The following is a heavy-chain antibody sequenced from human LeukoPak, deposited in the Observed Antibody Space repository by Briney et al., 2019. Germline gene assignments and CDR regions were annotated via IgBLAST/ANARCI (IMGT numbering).Heavy chain of an antibody. V-gene: IGHV1-46*03. CDR2: INPSGGST. J-gene: IGHJ4*02. D-gene: IGHD6-19*01. CDR3: ARSRIAVAGPPSS. Sequence: ASVKVSCRASGYTFTSYYMHWVRQAPGQGLEWMGIINPSGGSTSYAQKFQGRVTMTRDTSTSTVYMELSSLRSEDTAVYYRARSRIAVAGPPSSWGQGTLVTVSS. CDR1: GYTFTSYY.